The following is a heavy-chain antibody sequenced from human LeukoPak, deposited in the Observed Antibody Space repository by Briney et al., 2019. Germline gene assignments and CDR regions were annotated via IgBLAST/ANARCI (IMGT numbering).Heavy chain of an antibody. CDR2: INHSGST. Sequence: SETLSLTCAVYGGSFSGYYWSWIRQPPGKGLEWIGEINHSGSTNYNPSLKSRVAISVDTSKNQFSLKLSSVTAADTAVYYCARGPSFYGYYYYGMDVWGQGTTVTVSS. J-gene: IGHJ6*02. D-gene: IGHD3-10*01. CDR1: GGSFSGYY. CDR3: ARGPSFYGYYYYGMDV. V-gene: IGHV4-34*01.